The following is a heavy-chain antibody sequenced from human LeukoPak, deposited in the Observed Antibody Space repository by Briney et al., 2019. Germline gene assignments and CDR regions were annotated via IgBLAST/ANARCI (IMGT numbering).Heavy chain of an antibody. CDR1: GXSISSYY. CDR2: IYYSGST. D-gene: IGHD1-26*01. V-gene: IGHV4-59*08. CDR3: ASGSYYPEYFQH. J-gene: IGHJ1*01. Sequence: PSETLSLTWTVSGXSISSYYGSWIRQPPGKGLEWIGYIYYSGSTNYNPSLKSRVTISVDTSKNQFSLKLSSVTAADTAVYYCASGSYYPEYFQHWGQGTLVTVSS.